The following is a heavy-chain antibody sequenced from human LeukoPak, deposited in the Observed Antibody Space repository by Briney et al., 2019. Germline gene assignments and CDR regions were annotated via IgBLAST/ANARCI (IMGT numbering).Heavy chain of an antibody. CDR2: IYHSGST. J-gene: IGHJ3*02. CDR1: GGSISSYY. D-gene: IGHD5-12*01. CDR3: ARAPLDIASRAFDI. Sequence: SETLSLTCTVSGGSISSYYWSWIRQPPGKGLEWIGYIYHSGSTYYNPSLKSRVTISVDRSKNQFSLRLSSVTAADTAVYYCARAPLDIASRAFDIWGQGTMVTVSS. V-gene: IGHV4-59*12.